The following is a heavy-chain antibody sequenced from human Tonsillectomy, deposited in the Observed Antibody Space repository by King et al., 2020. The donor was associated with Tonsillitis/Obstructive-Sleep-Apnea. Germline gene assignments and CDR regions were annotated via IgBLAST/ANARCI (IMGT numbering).Heavy chain of an antibody. CDR1: GGSFSGYY. J-gene: IGHJ4*02. D-gene: IGHD6-19*01. V-gene: IGHV4-34*01. CDR2: INHSGST. Sequence: VQLQQWGAGLLKPSEPLSLTCAVYGGSFSGYYWSWIRQPPGKGLEWIGEINHSGSTNYNPSLKSRVTISVDTSKNQFSLKLSSVTAADTAVYYCARGGWTNYFDYWGQGTLVTVSS. CDR3: ARGGWTNYFDY.